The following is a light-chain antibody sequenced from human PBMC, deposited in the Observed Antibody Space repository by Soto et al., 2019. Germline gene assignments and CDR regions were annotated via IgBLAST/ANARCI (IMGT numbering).Light chain of an antibody. V-gene: IGLV1-47*01. Sequence: QSVLTQPPSASGTPGQRVTISCSGSSSNIGSNYVYWYQQLPGTAPKLLIYRNNKRPSGVPDRFSGSKSGTSASLAISGLRSEDEADYYCAAWDDSLSGPHVVFGGGTKVTVL. CDR2: RNN. CDR3: AAWDDSLSGPHVV. J-gene: IGLJ2*01. CDR1: SSNIGSNY.